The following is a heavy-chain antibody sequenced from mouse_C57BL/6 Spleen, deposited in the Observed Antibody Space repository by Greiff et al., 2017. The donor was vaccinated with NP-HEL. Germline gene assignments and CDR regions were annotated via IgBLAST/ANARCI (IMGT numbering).Heavy chain of an antibody. CDR1: GFTFSSYT. CDR3: AIKYYAPFAY. Sequence: EVQGVESGGGLVKPGGSLKLSCAASGFTFSSYTMSWVRQTPEKRLEWVATISGGGGNTYYPDSVKGRFTISRDNAKNTLYLQMSSLRSEDTALYYCAIKYYAPFAYWGQGTLVTVSA. J-gene: IGHJ3*01. CDR2: ISGGGGNT. D-gene: IGHD1-1*01. V-gene: IGHV5-9*01.